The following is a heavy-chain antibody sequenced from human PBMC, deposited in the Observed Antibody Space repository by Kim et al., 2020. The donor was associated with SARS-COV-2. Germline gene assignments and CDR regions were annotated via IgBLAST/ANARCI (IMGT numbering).Heavy chain of an antibody. CDR3: AKPQSGSYFDAFDI. J-gene: IGHJ3*02. Sequence: EDSEKGRFTISRDNSKNTLYLQMNSLRAEDTAVYYCAKPQSGSYFDAFDIWGQGTMVTVSS. D-gene: IGHD1-26*01. V-gene: IGHV3-30*02.